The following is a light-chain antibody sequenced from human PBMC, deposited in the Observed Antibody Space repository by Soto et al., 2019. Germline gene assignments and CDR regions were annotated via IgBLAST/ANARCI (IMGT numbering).Light chain of an antibody. V-gene: IGLV1-40*01. CDR3: SSYTTSSTRV. J-gene: IGLJ1*01. Sequence: QPVLTQPPSVSGAPGQRVTISCTGSSSNIGAGYDVHWYQQVPGTAPKLLIYGNNNRPSGVPDRFSGSKSGTSASLAITGLQAEDEADYYCSSYTTSSTRVFGPGTKVTVL. CDR2: GNN. CDR1: SSNIGAGYD.